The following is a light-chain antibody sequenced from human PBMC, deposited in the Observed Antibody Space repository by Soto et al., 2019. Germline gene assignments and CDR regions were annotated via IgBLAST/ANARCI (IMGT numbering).Light chain of an antibody. CDR3: KQYNNWPPA. CDR2: DAS. CDR1: QSVDSS. V-gene: IGKV3-15*01. Sequence: DIVMTQYTANLSVSPGDRATLYCMASQSVDSSLAWYQQKAGQAPRLLIYDASTRATGIPARFSGSGSGTEFTLTVSSLQSEDFAVYSCKQYNNWPPAFGGGTKVDI. J-gene: IGKJ4*01.